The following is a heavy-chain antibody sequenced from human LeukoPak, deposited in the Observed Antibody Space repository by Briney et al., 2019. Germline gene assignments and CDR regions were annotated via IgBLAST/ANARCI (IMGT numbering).Heavy chain of an antibody. CDR1: GYTFTSYG. J-gene: IGHJ4*02. CDR3: ARQYSSGWYSPNFDY. Sequence: ASVKVSCKASGYTFTSYGISWVRQAPGQGLEWMGWISAYNGNTNYAQKLQGRVTMTTDTSTSTAYMELRSLRSDDTAVYYCARQYSSGWYSPNFDYWGQGTLVTASP. CDR2: ISAYNGNT. D-gene: IGHD6-19*01. V-gene: IGHV1-18*01.